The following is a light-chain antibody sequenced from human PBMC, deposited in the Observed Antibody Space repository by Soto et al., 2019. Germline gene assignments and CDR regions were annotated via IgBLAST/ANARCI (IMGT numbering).Light chain of an antibody. CDR3: AAWDDSLNGPL. V-gene: IGLV1-44*01. CDR2: SNN. CDR1: SSNIGSNA. J-gene: IGLJ3*02. Sequence: QSVLTQPPSASGTPGQRVTISCSGSSSNIGSNAVNWYQQLPVTAPTLLIYSNNQRPSGVPDRFSGSKSGTSAYLAVNGFQSEDEADYYCAAWDDSLNGPLFGGGTQLPVL.